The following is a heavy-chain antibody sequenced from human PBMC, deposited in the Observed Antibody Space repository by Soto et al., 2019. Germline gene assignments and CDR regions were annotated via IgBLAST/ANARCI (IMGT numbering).Heavy chain of an antibody. CDR3: ARHAVWFGDGTD. CDR2: IYYSGST. J-gene: IGHJ4*02. CDR1: GGSISSSSYY. D-gene: IGHD3-10*01. Sequence: QLQLQESGPGLVKPSETLSLTCTVSGGSISSSSYYWGWIRQPPGKGLEWIGSIYYSGSTYYNPSLKSRVPIPVDTSKNQFSLKLSSVPAADTAVYYCARHAVWFGDGTDWGQGTLVTVSS. V-gene: IGHV4-39*01.